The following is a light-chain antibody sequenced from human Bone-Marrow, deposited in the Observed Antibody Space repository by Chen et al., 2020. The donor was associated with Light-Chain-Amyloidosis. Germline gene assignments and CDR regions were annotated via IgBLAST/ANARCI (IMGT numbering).Light chain of an antibody. V-gene: IGLV2-14*01. Sequence: QSALTQPASVSGSPGQSITVSCTGTSGDVGGYNYVSWYQQHPGNAPKLILYEVTNRPSGVSNRFSGSKSGNTASLTISGLQAEDEADYYCSSFTSSNTWVFGGGTKLTVL. CDR2: EVT. CDR1: SGDVGGYNY. J-gene: IGLJ3*02. CDR3: SSFTSSNTWV.